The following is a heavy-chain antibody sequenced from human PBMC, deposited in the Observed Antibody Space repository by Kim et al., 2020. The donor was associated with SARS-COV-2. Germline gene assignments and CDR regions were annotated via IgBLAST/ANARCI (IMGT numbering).Heavy chain of an antibody. CDR1: GGSISSGSYY. CDR2: IYTSGST. Sequence: SETLSLTCTVSGGSISSGSYYWSWIRQPAGKGLEWIGRIYTSGSTNYNPSLKSRVTISVDTSKNQFSLKLSSVTAADTAVYYCARATVKRGWFDPWGQGTLVTVSS. V-gene: IGHV4-61*02. J-gene: IGHJ5*02. D-gene: IGHD4-17*01. CDR3: ARATVKRGWFDP.